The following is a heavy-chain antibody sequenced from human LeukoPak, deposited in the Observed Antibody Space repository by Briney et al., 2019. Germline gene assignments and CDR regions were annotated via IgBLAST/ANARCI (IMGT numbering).Heavy chain of an antibody. CDR3: ARARYGAARSSVTY. J-gene: IGHJ4*02. Sequence: GSLRLSCAASGFTFISYAMHWVRQAPGKGLEWVAVISYDGSNKYYADSVKGRFTISRDNSKNTLYLQMNSLRAEDTAVYYCARARYGAARSSVTYWGQGTLVTVSS. CDR2: ISYDGSNK. CDR1: GFTFISYA. V-gene: IGHV3-30-3*01. D-gene: IGHD6-6*01.